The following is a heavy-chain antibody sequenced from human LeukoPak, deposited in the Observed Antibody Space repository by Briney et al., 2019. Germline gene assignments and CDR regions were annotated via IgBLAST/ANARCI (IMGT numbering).Heavy chain of an antibody. Sequence: GGSLRLSCAASGFTFSSYAMHWVRQAPGKGLEWVAVISYDGSNKYYADSVKGRFTISRDNSKNTLYLQMNSLRAEDTAVYYCARGYYGSGGDYWGQGALVTVSS. CDR1: GFTFSSYA. CDR2: ISYDGSNK. D-gene: IGHD3-10*01. V-gene: IGHV3-30*04. J-gene: IGHJ4*02. CDR3: ARGYYGSGGDY.